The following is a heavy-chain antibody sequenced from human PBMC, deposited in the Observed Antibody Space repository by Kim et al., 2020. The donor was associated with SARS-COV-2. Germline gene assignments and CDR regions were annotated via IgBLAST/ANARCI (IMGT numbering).Heavy chain of an antibody. CDR3: ARRQDIVLMVYAMGRFDY. J-gene: IGHJ4*02. D-gene: IGHD2-8*01. V-gene: IGHV3-23*01. Sequence: GRFTISRDNSKNTLYLQMNSLRAEDTAVYYCARRQDIVLMVYAMGRFDYWGQGTLVTVSS.